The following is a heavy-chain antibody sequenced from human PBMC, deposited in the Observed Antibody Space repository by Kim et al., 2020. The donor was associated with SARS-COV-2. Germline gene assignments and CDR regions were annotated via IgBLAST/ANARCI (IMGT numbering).Heavy chain of an antibody. Sequence: SETLSLTCTVSGGSVSSGSYYWSWIRQPPGKGLEWIGYIYYSGSTNYNPSLKSRVTISVDTSKNQFSLKLSSVTAADTAVYYCAGVCSSTSCYLRYWGQGTLVTVSS. D-gene: IGHD2-2*01. CDR1: GGSVSSGSYY. V-gene: IGHV4-61*01. CDR3: AGVCSSTSCYLRY. CDR2: IYYSGST. J-gene: IGHJ4*02.